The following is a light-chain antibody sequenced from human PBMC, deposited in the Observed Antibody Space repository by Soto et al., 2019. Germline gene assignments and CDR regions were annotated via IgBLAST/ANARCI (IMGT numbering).Light chain of an antibody. J-gene: IGLJ1*01. V-gene: IGLV2-11*01. CDR2: DVT. CDR3: CSYAGNSIYV. CDR1: SSNVGDYNY. Sequence: QSALTQPRSVSGSPGQSVTISCTGTSSNVGDYNYVSWYQQHPGKAPKVMIYDVTKRPAGVPDRFSGSKSGNSASLTISGLQAEDEADYYCCSYAGNSIYVFGTGTKVTVL.